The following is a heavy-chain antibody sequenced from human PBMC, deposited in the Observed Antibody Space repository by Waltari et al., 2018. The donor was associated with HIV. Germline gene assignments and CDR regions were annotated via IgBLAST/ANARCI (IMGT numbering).Heavy chain of an antibody. V-gene: IGHV5-51*03. CDR1: GHTFTSYW. CDR3: ARRPDYGGDWFGS. CDR2: IYPHSGRV. Sequence: EVRLLRSGSVIKRPGDSLRISCKTAGHTFTSYWIGWVGQSAGRGLEWIGVIYPHSGRVHYNPSFHGRGGISTDWSTRTAYLEWRSLTALDTGIYYCARRPDYGGDWFGSWGQGTLVSVSS. D-gene: IGHD3-10*01. J-gene: IGHJ5*01.